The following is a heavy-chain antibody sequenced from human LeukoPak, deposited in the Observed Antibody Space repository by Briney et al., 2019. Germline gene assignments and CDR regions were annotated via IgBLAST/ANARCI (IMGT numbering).Heavy chain of an antibody. CDR3: AKSHPPTVTTEEGEYLQH. D-gene: IGHD4-17*01. CDR2: ISFDGSNQ. Sequence: GGSLRLSCAASGFTFSSFGMHWVRQAGGQGLEWVAVISFDGSNQYYADSVKGRFTIYRDNFKNTVYLQMNSLRAEETAVYYCAKSHPPTVTTEEGEYLQHWGQGTLVTVSS. V-gene: IGHV3-30*18. CDR1: GFTFSSFG. J-gene: IGHJ1*01.